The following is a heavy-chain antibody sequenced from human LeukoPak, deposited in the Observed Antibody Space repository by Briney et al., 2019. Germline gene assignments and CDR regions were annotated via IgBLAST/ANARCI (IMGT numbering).Heavy chain of an antibody. D-gene: IGHD3-10*01. J-gene: IGHJ4*02. CDR3: ARGFYGSGSSYFDA. CDR2: IGMGDDT. Sequence: GGSLSLSCTASGFIFSNFGLSWVRQPPVKGLEWVSAIGMGDDTYYADTVKGRFTISRDNSKNTLFLQMNSLRAEDTAIYYCARGFYGSGSSYFDAWGQGTLVSVSS. CDR1: GFIFSNFG. V-gene: IGHV3-23*01.